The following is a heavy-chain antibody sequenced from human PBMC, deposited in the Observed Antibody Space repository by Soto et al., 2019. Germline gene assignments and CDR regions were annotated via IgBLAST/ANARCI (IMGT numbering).Heavy chain of an antibody. CDR3: ARDLTSIFRGLAYYYGMDV. Sequence: ASVKVSCKASGYTFTSYGISWVRQAPGQGLEWMGWISAYNGNANYAQKLQGRVTMTTDTSTSTAYMELRSLRSDDTAVYYCARDLTSIFRGLAYYYGMDVWGQGTTVTVSS. J-gene: IGHJ6*02. D-gene: IGHD3-3*01. V-gene: IGHV1-18*01. CDR2: ISAYNGNA. CDR1: GYTFTSYG.